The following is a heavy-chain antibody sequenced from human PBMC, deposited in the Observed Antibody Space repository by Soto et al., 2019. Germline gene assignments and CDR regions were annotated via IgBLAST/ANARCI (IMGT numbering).Heavy chain of an antibody. CDR2: IYHSGST. V-gene: IGHV4-38-2*01. CDR1: GYSISSGYY. J-gene: IGHJ5*02. CDR3: APLGFDP. Sequence: SETLSLTCAVSGYSISSGYYWGWIRQPPGKGLEWIGSIYHSGSTYYNPSLKSRVTISVDTSKNQFSLKLSSVTAADTAVYYCAPLGFDPWGQGTLVTVSS.